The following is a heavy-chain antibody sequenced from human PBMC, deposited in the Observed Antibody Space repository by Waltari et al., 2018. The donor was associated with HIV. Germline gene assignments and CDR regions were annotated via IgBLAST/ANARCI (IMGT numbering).Heavy chain of an antibody. V-gene: IGHV1-8*01. CDR2: MNPYKGKQ. Sequence: QVQLVQSGAEVKKPGASVKVSCKASGYTFTSYDINWVRQATGQGLEWMGWMNPYKGKQGYATKFQGRGTMTRKTSISPAYMELSRLRSEDTAVYYCASRDSSGWYYYYYGMDVWGQGTTVTVSS. J-gene: IGHJ6*02. CDR3: ASRDSSGWYYYYYGMDV. CDR1: GYTFTSYD. D-gene: IGHD6-19*01.